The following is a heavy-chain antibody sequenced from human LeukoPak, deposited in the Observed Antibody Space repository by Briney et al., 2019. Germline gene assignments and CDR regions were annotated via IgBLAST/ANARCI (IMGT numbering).Heavy chain of an antibody. CDR3: ARGAPGSYCSGGSCPYFDY. D-gene: IGHD2-15*01. CDR2: MNPNSGNT. Sequence: GASVKVSRKASAYTFTSYVINWVRQATGQGLEWMGWMNPNSGNTGYAQKFQGRVTMTRNTSISTAYMELSSLRSEDTAVYYCARGAPGSYCSGGSCPYFDYWGQGTLISVSS. CDR1: AYTFTSYV. V-gene: IGHV1-8*01. J-gene: IGHJ4*02.